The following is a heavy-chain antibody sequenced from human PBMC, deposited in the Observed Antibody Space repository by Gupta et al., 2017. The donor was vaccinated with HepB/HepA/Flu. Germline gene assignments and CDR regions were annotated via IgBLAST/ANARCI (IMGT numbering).Heavy chain of an antibody. Sequence: QITLKESGPTLVKPTQTLTLTCPFSGFSLSTRGVGVGWSRQPPGKALEWLALIYWDDDKRYSPSVKSRVTITKDTSKNQVVLTLTNMDPVDTATYYCAHGYFDSSGAQIDYWGQGTLVTVSS. CDR2: IYWDDDK. CDR3: AHGYFDSSGAQIDY. V-gene: IGHV2-5*02. CDR1: GFSLSTRGVG. J-gene: IGHJ4*02. D-gene: IGHD3-22*01.